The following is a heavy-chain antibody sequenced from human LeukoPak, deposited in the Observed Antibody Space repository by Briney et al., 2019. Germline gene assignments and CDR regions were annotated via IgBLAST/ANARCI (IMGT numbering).Heavy chain of an antibody. CDR2: ISAYNGNT. Sequence: ASVKVSCKASGYTFTSYGISWVRQAPGQGLEWMGWISAYNGNTNYAQKLQGRVTMTTDTSTSTAYMELRSLRSDDTAVCYCARAFYGSGSYHPKSFDYWGQGTLVTVSS. CDR3: ARAFYGSGSYHPKSFDY. V-gene: IGHV1-18*01. D-gene: IGHD3-10*01. J-gene: IGHJ4*02. CDR1: GYTFTSYG.